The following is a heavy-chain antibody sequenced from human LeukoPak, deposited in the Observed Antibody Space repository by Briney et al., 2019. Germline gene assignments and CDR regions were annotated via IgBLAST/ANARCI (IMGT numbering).Heavy chain of an antibody. D-gene: IGHD3-22*01. J-gene: IGHJ4*02. CDR1: GGSISSYF. CDR3: ARDLGVWRDSSGYYLLDY. Sequence: SETLSLTCTVSGGSISSYFWNWIRQPPGKGLEWIGYISSSGSTNSNPSLKSRVTISVDASKNQFSLNLNSVTAADTAVYYCARDLGVWRDSSGYYLLDYWGQGTLVTVSS. V-gene: IGHV4-59*01. CDR2: ISSSGST.